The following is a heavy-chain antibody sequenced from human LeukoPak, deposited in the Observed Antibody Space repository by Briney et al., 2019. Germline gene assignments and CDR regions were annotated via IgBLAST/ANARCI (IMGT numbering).Heavy chain of an antibody. Sequence: GGSLRLSCAASGFTFSSYDMSWVRQAPGKGLEWVSAISGSGGSTYYADSVKGRFTISRDNSKNTLYLQMNSLRAEDTAVYYCAKDTTMVTNFDYWGQGTLVTVSS. CDR2: ISGSGGST. D-gene: IGHD2-21*02. J-gene: IGHJ4*02. V-gene: IGHV3-23*01. CDR1: GFTFSSYD. CDR3: AKDTTMVTNFDY.